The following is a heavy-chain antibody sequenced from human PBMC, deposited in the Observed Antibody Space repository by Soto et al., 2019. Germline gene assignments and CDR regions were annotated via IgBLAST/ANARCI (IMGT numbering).Heavy chain of an antibody. V-gene: IGHV3-20*04. CDR1: GFTFGDYG. CDR3: ARDYYGSANYYYYMDV. Sequence: GGSLRLSCAASGFTFGDYGMSWVRQAPGKGLEWVSGINWNGGSTGYADSVKGRFTISRDNAKNYLYLQMNSLRAEDTALYYCARDYYGSANYYYYMDVWGKGTTVTVSS. CDR2: INWNGGST. J-gene: IGHJ6*03. D-gene: IGHD3-10*01.